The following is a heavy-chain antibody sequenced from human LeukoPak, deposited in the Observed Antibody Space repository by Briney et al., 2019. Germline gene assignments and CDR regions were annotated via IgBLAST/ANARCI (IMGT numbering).Heavy chain of an antibody. CDR1: GGTFSSYA. CDR2: IIPIFGTA. CDR3: ARAPDYYHDSSGYPPSVAFDI. J-gene: IGHJ3*02. D-gene: IGHD3-22*01. Sequence: ASVKVSCKASGGTFSSYAISWVRQAPGQGLEWMGGIIPIFGTANYAQKFQGRVTITTDESTSTAYMELSSLRSEDTAVYYCARAPDYYHDSSGYPPSVAFDIWGQGTMVTVSS. V-gene: IGHV1-69*05.